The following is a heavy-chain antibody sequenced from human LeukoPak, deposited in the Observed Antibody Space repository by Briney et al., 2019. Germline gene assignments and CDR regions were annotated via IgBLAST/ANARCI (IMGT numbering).Heavy chain of an antibody. J-gene: IGHJ4*02. CDR1: GFTFSSYW. CDR2: IKQDGSEK. D-gene: IGHD3-3*01. V-gene: IGHV3-7*01. Sequence: PGGSLRLSCAASGFTFSSYWMSWVRQAPGKGLEWVANIKQDGSEKYYVDSVKGRFTISRDNAKNSLYLQMNSLRAEDTAVYYCARDGNFWSGYYTVSFDYWGQGTLVTVSS. CDR3: ARDGNFWSGYYTVSFDY.